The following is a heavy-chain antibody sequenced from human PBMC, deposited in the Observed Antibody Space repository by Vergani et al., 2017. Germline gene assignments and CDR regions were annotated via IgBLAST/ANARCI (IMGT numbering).Heavy chain of an antibody. CDR2: ISSSSSYT. CDR1: GFTFSDYY. V-gene: IGHV3-11*06. D-gene: IGHD3-3*01. J-gene: IGHJ3*02. CDR3: ARFRRITIFGVVHAFDI. Sequence: QVQLVESGGGLVKPGGSLRLSCAASGFTFSDYYMSWIRQAPGKGLEWVSYISSSSSYTNYADSVKGRFTISRDNAKNSLYLQMNSLRAEDTAMYYCARFRRITIFGVVHAFDIWGQGTMVTVSS.